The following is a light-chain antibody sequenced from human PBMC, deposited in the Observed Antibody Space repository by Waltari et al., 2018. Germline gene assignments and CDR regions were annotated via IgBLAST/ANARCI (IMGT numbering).Light chain of an antibody. V-gene: IGKV1-9*01. CDR1: QGISSY. CDR3: QQLNSYLL. J-gene: IGKJ4*01. CDR2: AAS. Sequence: IQLTQSPSSLSASVGDRVTITCRASQGISSYLAWYQQKPGKAPKLLIYAASTVQSGVPARCSGIGSGTDCTLTISSLQPEDFATYYCQQLNSYLLFGGGTKVEIK.